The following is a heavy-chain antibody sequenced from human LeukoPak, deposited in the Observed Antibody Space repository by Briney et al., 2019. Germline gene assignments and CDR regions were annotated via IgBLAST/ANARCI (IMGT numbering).Heavy chain of an antibody. CDR1: GFIFRNYG. CDR3: AKVGSNSWGIFDV. Sequence: GGSLRLSCAASGFIFRNYGIHWVRQAPGKGLEGVAFIRDNGSTKYYVDSVKGRFTISRDNSKNTLYLQMNSLRVEDTAIYYCAKVGSNSWGIFDVWGQGTMVTVSS. CDR2: IRDNGSTK. D-gene: IGHD6-13*01. V-gene: IGHV3-30*02. J-gene: IGHJ3*01.